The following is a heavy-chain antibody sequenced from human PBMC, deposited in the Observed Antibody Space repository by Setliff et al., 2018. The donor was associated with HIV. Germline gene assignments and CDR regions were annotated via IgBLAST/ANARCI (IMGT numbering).Heavy chain of an antibody. CDR1: GYTFTSHD. Sequence: ASVKVSCKTSGYTFTSHDIDWVRQAPGQGLEWMGWMNPKSGNTGYALKFQGRFTISRDNSKNTLYLQINSLRAEDTAVYYCAKENLYGGNSAVFDYWGQGTLVTVSS. J-gene: IGHJ4*02. D-gene: IGHD4-17*01. CDR3: AKENLYGGNSAVFDY. CDR2: MNPKSGNT. V-gene: IGHV1-8*02.